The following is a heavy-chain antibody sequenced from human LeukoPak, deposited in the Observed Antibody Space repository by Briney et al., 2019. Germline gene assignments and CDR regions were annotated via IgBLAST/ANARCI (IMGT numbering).Heavy chain of an antibody. V-gene: IGHV4-31*03. CDR2: ISYSGTT. J-gene: IGHJ5*02. D-gene: IGHD3-10*01. Sequence: PSQTLSLTRSVSGGSVRSGTYYWSWIRQHPGKGLEWIGHISYSGTTYYTPSLKSRLTISVDTSKNRFSLRLSSVTAADTAMYFCARGGKSSWFANIYGTWGQGTPITVSS. CDR1: GGSVRSGTYY. CDR3: ARGGKSSWFANIYGT.